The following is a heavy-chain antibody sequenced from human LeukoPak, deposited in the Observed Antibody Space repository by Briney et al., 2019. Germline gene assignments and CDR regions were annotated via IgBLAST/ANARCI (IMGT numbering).Heavy chain of an antibody. CDR2: IWYDGSNK. D-gene: IGHD3-22*01. J-gene: IGHJ6*02. V-gene: IGHV3-33*01. Sequence: GRSLRLSCAASGFTFSSYGMHWVRQAPGKGLEWVAVIWYDGSNKYYADSVKGRFTISRDNSKNTLYLQMNSLRAEDTAVYYCARGGYYDSSGYYYPYYYYGMDVWGQGTTVTVSS. CDR3: ARGGYYDSSGYYYPYYYYGMDV. CDR1: GFTFSSYG.